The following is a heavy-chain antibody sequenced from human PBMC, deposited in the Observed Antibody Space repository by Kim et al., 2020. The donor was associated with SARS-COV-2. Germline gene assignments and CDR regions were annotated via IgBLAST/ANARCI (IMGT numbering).Heavy chain of an antibody. D-gene: IGHD3-10*01. CDR1: GGSISSSSYY. Sequence: SETLSLTCTVSGGSISSSSYYWGWIRQPPGKGLEWIGSIYYSGSTYYNPSLKSRVTISVDTSKNQFSLKLSSVTAADTAVYYCARHFGYGLDYWGQGTLVTVSS. V-gene: IGHV4-39*01. CDR3: ARHFGYGLDY. J-gene: IGHJ4*02. CDR2: IYYSGST.